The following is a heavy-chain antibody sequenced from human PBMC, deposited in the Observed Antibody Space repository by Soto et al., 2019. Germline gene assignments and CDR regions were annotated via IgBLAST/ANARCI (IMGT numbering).Heavy chain of an antibody. Sequence: PSETLSITCTVSGDSISSNNNYWSWIRQPPGEGLEWIGFISYSGTTSYSPSLKSRVAISLDTSKNQFSLSLSSVTAADTAVCYCARGRGYSYGLDPWGQGTLVTVS. V-gene: IGHV4-30-4*01. D-gene: IGHD5-18*01. J-gene: IGHJ5*02. CDR3: ARGRGYSYGLDP. CDR1: GDSISSNNNY. CDR2: ISYSGTT.